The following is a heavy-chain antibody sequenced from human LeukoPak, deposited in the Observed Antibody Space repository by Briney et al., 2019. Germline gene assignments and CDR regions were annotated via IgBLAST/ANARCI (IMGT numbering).Heavy chain of an antibody. V-gene: IGHV4-4*02. CDR1: GGSISSSNW. D-gene: IGHD4-17*01. Sequence: SETLSLTCAVSGGSISSSNWWSWVRQPPGKGLEWIEEIHHSGSTNYNPSLKSRVTISVDKSKNQFSLKLSSVTAADTAVYYYAIFMGTVTTPYFDYWGQRTLATVSS. CDR3: AIFMGTVTTPYFDY. J-gene: IGHJ4*02. CDR2: IHHSGST.